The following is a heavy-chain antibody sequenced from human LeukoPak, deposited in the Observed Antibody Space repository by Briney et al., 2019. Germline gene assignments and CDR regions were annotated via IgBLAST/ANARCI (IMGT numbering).Heavy chain of an antibody. CDR3: ARRYSGSYYHAFDI. V-gene: IGHV1-2*02. CDR1: GYTFTGYY. J-gene: IGHJ3*02. D-gene: IGHD1-26*01. Sequence: GASVKVSCKASGYTFTGYYMHWVRQAPGQGLEWMGWINPNSGGTNYAQKFQGRVTMTRDTSISTAYMELSRLRSDDTAVYYCARRYSGSYYHAFDIWGQGTMVTVSS. CDR2: INPNSGGT.